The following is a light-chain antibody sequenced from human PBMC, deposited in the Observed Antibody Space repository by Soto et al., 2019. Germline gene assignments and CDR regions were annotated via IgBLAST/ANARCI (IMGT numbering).Light chain of an antibody. CDR3: QQFNSYPST. CDR1: QGIGSF. CDR2: SAS. Sequence: DIQLTQSPSFLSASLGDRVTITCRASQGIGSFLAWYQQKPGIAPRLLIYSASTLQSGGSLRFSGSGSRTAFPLTSSRQQSEDFATYYWQQFNSYPSTFGQGTKLEIK. V-gene: IGKV1-9*01. J-gene: IGKJ1*01.